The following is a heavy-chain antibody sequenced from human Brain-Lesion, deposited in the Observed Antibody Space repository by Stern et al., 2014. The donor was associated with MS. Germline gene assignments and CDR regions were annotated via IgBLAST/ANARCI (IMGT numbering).Heavy chain of an antibody. J-gene: IGHJ6*02. CDR3: ARGRVVPGFQYYATDV. CDR1: GGSISSGGYY. CDR2: IFNSGST. D-gene: IGHD2-2*01. Sequence: QVQLQQSGPGLVKPSQTLSLSCTVSGGSISSGGYYWSWIRQPAGKGLEWIGRIFNSGSTSYNPSLKSRVTISIDTSKNQFSRRLTPMTAADTAVYYCARGRVVPGFQYYATDVWGQGTTVIVSS. V-gene: IGHV4-61*02.